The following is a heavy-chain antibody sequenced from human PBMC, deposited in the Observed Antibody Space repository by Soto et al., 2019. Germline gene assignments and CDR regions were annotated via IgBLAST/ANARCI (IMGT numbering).Heavy chain of an antibody. Sequence: GGSLRLSCAASGFTFSSYWMSWVRQAPGKGLEWVANIKQDGSEKYYVDSVKGRFTISRDNAKNSLYLQMNSLRAEDTAVYYCARVGGAAAGTNFDYWGQGTLVTVSS. D-gene: IGHD6-13*01. V-gene: IGHV3-7*02. CDR1: GFTFSSYW. J-gene: IGHJ4*02. CDR3: ARVGGAAAGTNFDY. CDR2: IKQDGSEK.